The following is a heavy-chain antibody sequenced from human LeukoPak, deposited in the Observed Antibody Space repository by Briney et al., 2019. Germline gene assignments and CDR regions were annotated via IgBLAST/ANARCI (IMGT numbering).Heavy chain of an antibody. CDR3: AVTYYYDSSGYSYFDY. V-gene: IGHV4-59*01. CDR2: ISYSGST. CDR1: GGSISPYY. J-gene: IGHJ4*02. Sequence: SETLSLTCTVSGGSISPYYWSWLRQPPGKGLEWIGYISYSGSTKNNPSLKSRVTISVDTSKNQFSLKLTSVTAADTAVYYCAVTYYYDSSGYSYFDYWGQGTLVTVSS. D-gene: IGHD3-22*01.